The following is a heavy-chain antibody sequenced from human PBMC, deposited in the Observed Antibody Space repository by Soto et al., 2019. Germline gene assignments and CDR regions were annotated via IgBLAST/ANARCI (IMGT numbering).Heavy chain of an antibody. CDR3: ARASIAAAGLDY. Sequence: SETLSLTCAVSGGSISSGGYSWSWIRQPPGKGLEWIGYIYHSGSTYYNPSLKSRVTISVDRSKNQFSLKLSSVTAADTAVYYCARASIAAAGLDYWGQGTLVTVSS. J-gene: IGHJ4*02. V-gene: IGHV4-30-2*01. D-gene: IGHD6-13*01. CDR2: IYHSGST. CDR1: GGSISSGGYS.